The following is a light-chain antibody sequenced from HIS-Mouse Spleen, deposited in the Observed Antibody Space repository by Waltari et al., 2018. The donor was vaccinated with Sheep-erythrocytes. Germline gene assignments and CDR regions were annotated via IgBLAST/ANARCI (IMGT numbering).Light chain of an antibody. CDR1: SRDVGGYNY. J-gene: IGLJ1*01. CDR3: CSYAGSYNHV. CDR2: DVS. V-gene: IGLV2-11*01. Sequence: QSALTQPRSVSGSPGQSVTIPCTGPSRDVGGYNYVSWYQQHPGKAPKLMIYDVSKRPSGVPDRFSGSKSGNTASLTISGLQAEDEADYYCCSYAGSYNHVFATGTKVTVL.